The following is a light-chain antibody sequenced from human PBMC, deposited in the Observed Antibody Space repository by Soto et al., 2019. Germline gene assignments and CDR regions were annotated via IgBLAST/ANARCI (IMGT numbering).Light chain of an antibody. CDR1: QSISSNY. CDR3: QHADSFPLCS. CDR2: DAS. Sequence: QSPGTLSLSPGERATLSCRASQSISSNYLAWYQHKPGQAPRLLIYDASSKATGTPDRFSGSGSGTDFTLTISSLQPEDFATYYCQHADSFPLCSFGQGTRLEIK. V-gene: IGKV3-20*01. J-gene: IGKJ5*01.